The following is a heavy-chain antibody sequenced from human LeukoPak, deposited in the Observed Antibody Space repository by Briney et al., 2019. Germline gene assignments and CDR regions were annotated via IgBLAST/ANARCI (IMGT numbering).Heavy chain of an antibody. J-gene: IGHJ4*02. CDR3: AREGPRGNSQFDY. CDR1: GFAFSSYG. Sequence: GGSLRLSCAASGFAFSSYGMHWVRQAPGKGLEWAALIWYDGSNKYYADSVKGRLTISRDNSKNTLYLQMNSLRAEDTAVYYCAREGPRGNSQFDYWGQGTLVTVSS. CDR2: IWYDGSNK. V-gene: IGHV3-33*01.